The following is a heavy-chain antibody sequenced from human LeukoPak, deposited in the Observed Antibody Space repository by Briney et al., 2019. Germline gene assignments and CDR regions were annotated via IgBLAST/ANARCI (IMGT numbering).Heavy chain of an antibody. CDR2: IYWNDDK. CDR1: GFSLSTSGVG. CDR3: AHTPTHSSNYYYGSGSYDY. D-gene: IGHD3-10*01. V-gene: IGHV2-5*01. J-gene: IGHJ4*02. Sequence: SGPTLVNPTQTLTLTCTFSGFSLSTSGVGVGWIRQPPGKALEWLALIYWNDDKRYSPSLKSRLTITKDTSKNQVVLTMTNMDPVDTATYYCAHTPTHSSNYYYGSGSYDYWGQGTLVTVSS.